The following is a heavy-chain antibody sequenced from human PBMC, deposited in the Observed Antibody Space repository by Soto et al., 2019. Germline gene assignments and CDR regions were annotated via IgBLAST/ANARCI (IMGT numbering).Heavy chain of an antibody. CDR3: AREGSPGTIDY. Sequence: HPGGSLRLSCVASGFTFSSSAMPGVRPAPGKGLKSVSVITINGYNTSYADSAKGRFTTSRDNSKNTLYLQMNSLRAGDTAVYYCAREGSPGTIDYWGKGTLVTVSS. D-gene: IGHD2-15*01. V-gene: IGHV3-23*01. CDR2: ITINGYNT. CDR1: GFTFSSSA. J-gene: IGHJ4*02.